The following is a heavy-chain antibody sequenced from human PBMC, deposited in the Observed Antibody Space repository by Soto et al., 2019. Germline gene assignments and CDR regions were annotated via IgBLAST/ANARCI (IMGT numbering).Heavy chain of an antibody. D-gene: IGHD2-2*01. J-gene: IGHJ6*02. CDR2: IIPMFGTA. Sequence: QVQLVQSGAEVKKPGSSVKVSCKASGGTFSTYTINWVRQAPGQGLEWMGGIIPMFGTANYAQKFQGRFTITADESTSTAYMELRSLRSEDTAVYYCARRYCISTSCHYYGMDVWGQGTTVTVSS. V-gene: IGHV1-69*12. CDR1: GGTFSTYT. CDR3: ARRYCISTSCHYYGMDV.